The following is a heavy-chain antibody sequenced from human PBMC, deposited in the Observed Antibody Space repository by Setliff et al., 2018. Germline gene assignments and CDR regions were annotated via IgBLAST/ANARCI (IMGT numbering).Heavy chain of an antibody. CDR2: ISGSGDST. V-gene: IGHV3-23*01. CDR3: ARGESGWVDYDDSSGSESDNYYYYGMDV. CDR1: GFTFSNYA. J-gene: IGHJ6*02. D-gene: IGHD3-22*01. Sequence: GGSLRLSCVASGFTFSNYAMAWVRQAPGKGLEWVSAISGSGDSTYYADSVKGRFTISRDKAKNSLYLQMNSLRAEDTAVYYCARGESGWVDYDDSSGSESDNYYYYGMDVWGQGTTVTVSS.